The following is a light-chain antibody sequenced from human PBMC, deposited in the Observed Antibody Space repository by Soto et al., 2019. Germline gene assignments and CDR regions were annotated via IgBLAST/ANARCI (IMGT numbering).Light chain of an antibody. CDR3: GAWDDRLGGYV. V-gene: IGLV1-47*01. J-gene: IGLJ1*01. CDR2: WND. Sequence: QSVLTQPPSTSGTPGQRVTISCSGGSSNIGSNYVYWYQLLPGTAPKVVIYWNDERPSGVPDRFSGSKSGTSASLAISGLRSEDEAGYYWGAWDDRLGGYVFGSGPKVTVL. CDR1: SSNIGSNY.